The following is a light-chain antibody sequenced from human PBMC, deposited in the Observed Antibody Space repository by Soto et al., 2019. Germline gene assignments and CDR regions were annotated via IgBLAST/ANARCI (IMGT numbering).Light chain of an antibody. CDR3: QQRSYWLT. CDR1: QSISTY. Sequence: EIVLTQSPATLSLSPGERATLSCRASQSISTYLAWYQHKPGQAPRLLIYDASNRATGIPARFSGSGSGTDFTLTISSLEPEDFAVYYCQQRSYWLTFGGGTKVGIE. J-gene: IGKJ4*01. CDR2: DAS. V-gene: IGKV3-11*01.